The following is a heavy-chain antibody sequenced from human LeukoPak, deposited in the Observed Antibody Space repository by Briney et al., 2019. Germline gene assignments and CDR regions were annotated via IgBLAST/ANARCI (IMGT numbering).Heavy chain of an antibody. CDR1: GRSFSGYY. V-gene: IGHV4-34*01. Sequence: TTSETLSLTCAVYGRSFSGYYWSWIRQPPGKGLEWIGEINHSGSTNYNPSLKSRVTISVDTSKNQFSLKLSSVTAADTAVYYCARHASSGWYDYWGQGTLVTVSS. D-gene: IGHD6-19*01. CDR2: INHSGST. J-gene: IGHJ4*02. CDR3: ARHASSGWYDY.